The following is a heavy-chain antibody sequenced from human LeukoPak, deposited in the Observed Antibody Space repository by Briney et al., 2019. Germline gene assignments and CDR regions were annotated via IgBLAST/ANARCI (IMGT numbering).Heavy chain of an antibody. D-gene: IGHD1-26*01. J-gene: IGHJ6*03. CDR3: ARRDDSGSRYYYYYYMDV. V-gene: IGHV3-21*01. CDR2: ISSSSSYI. CDR1: GFTFSSYS. Sequence: PGGSLRLSCAASGFTFSSYSMNWVRQAPGKGLEWVSSISSSSSYIYCADSVKGRFTISRDNAKNSLYLQMNSLRAEDTAVYYCARRDDSGSRYYYYYYMDVWGKGTTVTVSS.